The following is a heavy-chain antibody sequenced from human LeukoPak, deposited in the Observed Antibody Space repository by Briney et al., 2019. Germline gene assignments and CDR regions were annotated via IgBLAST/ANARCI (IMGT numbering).Heavy chain of an antibody. J-gene: IGHJ4*02. D-gene: IGHD6-13*01. CDR2: IWYDGSNK. CDR1: GFTFSSYG. V-gene: IGHV3-33*06. CDR3: AKDFLAGSWYYFDY. Sequence: GGSLRLSCAASGFTFSSYGMHWVRQAPGKGLEWVAVIWYDGSNKYYADSVKGRFTVSRDNSKNTLYLQMNSLRAEDTAVYYCAKDFLAGSWYYFDYWGQGTLVTVSS.